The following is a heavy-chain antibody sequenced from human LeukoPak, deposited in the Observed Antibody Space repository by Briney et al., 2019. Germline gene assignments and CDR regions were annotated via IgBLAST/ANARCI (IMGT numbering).Heavy chain of an antibody. CDR2: IYPGDSDT. CDR3: ARQSPYTNYYDSSGYYSPFGY. CDR1: GYSFTSYW. D-gene: IGHD3-22*01. V-gene: IGHV5-51*01. Sequence: GESLKISCKGSGYSFTSYWIGWVRQMPGKGLEWMGIIYPGDSDTRYSPSFQGQVTISADKSISTAYLQWSSLKASDTAMYYCARQSPYTNYYDSSGYYSPFGYWGQGTLVTVSS. J-gene: IGHJ4*02.